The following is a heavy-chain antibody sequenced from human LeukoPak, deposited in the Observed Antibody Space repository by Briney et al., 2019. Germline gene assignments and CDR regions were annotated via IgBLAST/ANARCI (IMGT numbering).Heavy chain of an antibody. CDR1: GGSISSSSYY. J-gene: IGHJ5*02. D-gene: IGHD3-3*01. CDR3: ARVHHDFWSGYSLSDWFDP. V-gene: IGHV4-39*01. Sequence: QASETLSLTCTVSGGSISSSSYYWGWIRQPPGKGLEWIGRIYYSGSTYYNPSLKSRVTISVDTSKNQFSLKLSSVTAADTAVYYCARVHHDFWSGYSLSDWFDPWGQGTLVTVSS. CDR2: IYYSGST.